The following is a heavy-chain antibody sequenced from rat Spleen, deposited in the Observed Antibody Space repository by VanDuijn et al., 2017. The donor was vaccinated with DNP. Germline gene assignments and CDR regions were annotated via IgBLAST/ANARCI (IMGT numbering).Heavy chain of an antibody. Sequence: EVQLVESGGDFVQPGRSLKLSCPASGFTFSDYAMVWARQAPKKGLEWVTTISYDGNRVYYRDSVKGRFTISRDDAKRTLYLQMDSLTSEDTATYYCARHRERPYFDYWGQGVMVTVSS. V-gene: IGHV5-17*01. CDR2: ISYDGNRV. CDR1: GFTFSDYA. CDR3: ARHRERPYFDY. J-gene: IGHJ2*01.